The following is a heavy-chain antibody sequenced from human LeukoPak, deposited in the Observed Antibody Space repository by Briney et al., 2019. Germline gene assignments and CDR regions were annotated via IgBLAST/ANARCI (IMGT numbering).Heavy chain of an antibody. V-gene: IGHV1-2*02. CDR2: INPNSGGT. CDR1: GYTFTDYF. J-gene: IGHJ4*02. CDR3: ARGRFSGYGAD. Sequence: ASVKVSCKASGYTFTDYFMHWVRQAPEQGLEWMGWINPNSGGTNFAQKFQGRVTMTRDTSISTAYMELSSLTSDDTAVYYCARGRFSGYGADWGQGTLVTVSS. D-gene: IGHD5-12*01.